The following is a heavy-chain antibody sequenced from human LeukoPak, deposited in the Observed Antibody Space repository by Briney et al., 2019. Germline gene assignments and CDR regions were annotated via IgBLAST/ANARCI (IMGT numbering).Heavy chain of an antibody. D-gene: IGHD3-3*01. CDR1: GFTFSSYA. Sequence: GGSLRLSCAASGFTFSSYAMSWVRQAPGKGLEWVSAISGSGGSTYYADSVKGRFTISRDNSKNTLYLQMNSLRAEDTAVYYCAKDGRGRFLEWLHKYYFDYWGQGTLVTVSS. CDR3: AKDGRGRFLEWLHKYYFDY. CDR2: ISGSGGST. V-gene: IGHV3-23*01. J-gene: IGHJ4*02.